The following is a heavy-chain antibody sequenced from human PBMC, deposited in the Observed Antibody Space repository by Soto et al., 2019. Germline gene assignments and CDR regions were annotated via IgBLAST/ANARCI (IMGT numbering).Heavy chain of an antibody. CDR1: GYTFSRYG. D-gene: IGHD6-13*01. V-gene: IGHV1-18*04. CDR3: ARDPWQQVSYYYHGMDV. J-gene: IGHJ6*02. CDR2: ISANNGNT. Sequence: QVQLVQSGAEVKKPGASVKVSCKASGYTFSRYGISWVRQAPGQGLEWMGWISANNGNTNYEQKFQGRVAMTTDTSTDTAYMELRSLSSDDSAVYYCARDPWQQVSYYYHGMDVWGQGTTVIVSS.